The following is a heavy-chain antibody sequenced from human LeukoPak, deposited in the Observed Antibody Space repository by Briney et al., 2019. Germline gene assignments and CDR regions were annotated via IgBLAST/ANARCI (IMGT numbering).Heavy chain of an antibody. V-gene: IGHV1-69*06. CDR2: IIPIFGTA. J-gene: IGHJ4*02. D-gene: IGHD3-22*01. CDR1: GGTFSSYA. CDR3: ARAPYYYDNSGYYLVFDY. Sequence: GASVKVSCKASGGTFSSYAISWVRQAPGQGLEWMGGIIPIFGTANYAQKFQGRVTITADKSTSTAYMELSSLRSEDTAVYYCARAPYYYDNSGYYLVFDYWGQGTLVTVSS.